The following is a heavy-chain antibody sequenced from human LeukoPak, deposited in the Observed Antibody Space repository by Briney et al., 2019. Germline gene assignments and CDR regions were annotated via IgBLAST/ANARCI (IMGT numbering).Heavy chain of an antibody. CDR1: GGSISSSSYY. D-gene: IGHD6-25*01. J-gene: IGHJ5*02. V-gene: IGHV4-39*07. CDR3: ACGNGWFDP. Sequence: SETLSLTCTVSGGSISSSSYYWGWIRQPPGKGLEWIGSIYYSGSTYYNPSLKSRVTISVDTSKNQFSLKLSTVTAADTAVYYCACGNGWFDPWGQGSLVTVSS. CDR2: IYYSGST.